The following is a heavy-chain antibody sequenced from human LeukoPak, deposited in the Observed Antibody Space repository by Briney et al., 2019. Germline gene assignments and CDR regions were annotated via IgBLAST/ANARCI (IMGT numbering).Heavy chain of an antibody. J-gene: IGHJ4*02. Sequence: KPSETLSLTCAVYGGSFSGYYWSWIRQPPGKGLEWIGEINHSGSTNYNPSLKSRVTISVDTSKNQFSLKLSSVTAADTAVYYCARESGGYYKFDYWGQGTLVTVSS. CDR3: ARESGGYYKFDY. V-gene: IGHV4-34*01. CDR1: GGSFSGYY. CDR2: INHSGST. D-gene: IGHD3-22*01.